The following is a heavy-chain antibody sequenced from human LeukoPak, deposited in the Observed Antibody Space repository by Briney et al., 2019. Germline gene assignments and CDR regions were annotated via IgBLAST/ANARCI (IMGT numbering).Heavy chain of an antibody. V-gene: IGHV4-59*01. CDR1: GGSTSSYY. D-gene: IGHD5-12*01. CDR3: ARDIGPYSGYDFGAFDI. Sequence: SETLSLTCTVSGGSTSSYYWSWIRQPPGKGLEWIGYIYYSGSTNYNPSLKSRVTISVDTSKNQFSLKLSSVTAADTAVYYCARDIGPYSGYDFGAFDIWGQGTMVTVSS. J-gene: IGHJ3*02. CDR2: IYYSGST.